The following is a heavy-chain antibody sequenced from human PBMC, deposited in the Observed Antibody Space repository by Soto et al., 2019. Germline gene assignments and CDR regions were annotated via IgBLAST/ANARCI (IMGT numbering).Heavy chain of an antibody. CDR2: MNPNSGNT. J-gene: IGHJ4*02. D-gene: IGHD3-16*01. V-gene: IGHV1-8*01. CDR1: GYTFTSYD. Sequence: ASVKVSCKASGYTFTSYDINWVRQATGQGLEWMGRMNPNSGNTSYAQKFQGRVTMTRNTSISTAYMEMSSLRSEDTAVYYCARGSRGIGSPNLDNRGEGTQVTMAS. CDR3: ARGSRGIGSPNLDN.